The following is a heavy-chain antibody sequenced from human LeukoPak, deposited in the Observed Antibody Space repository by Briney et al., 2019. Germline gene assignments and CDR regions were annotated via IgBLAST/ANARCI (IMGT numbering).Heavy chain of an antibody. J-gene: IGHJ4*02. CDR2: ISYDGSNK. CDR3: AKDVTPYY. V-gene: IGHV3-30*18. Sequence: PGRSLRLSCAASGFTFSSYGMHWVRQAPGKGLEWVAVISYDGSNKYYADSVKGRFTISRDNSKNTLYLQMNSLRAEDTAVYYCAKDVTPYYWGQGTLDTVSS. CDR1: GFTFSSYG. D-gene: IGHD2-21*02.